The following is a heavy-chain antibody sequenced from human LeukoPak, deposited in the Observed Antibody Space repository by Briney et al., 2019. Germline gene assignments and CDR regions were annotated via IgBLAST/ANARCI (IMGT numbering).Heavy chain of an antibody. Sequence: SETLSLTCTVSGGSISSSSYYWGWIRQPPGKGLEWIGSIYYSGSTYYNPSLKSRVTIPVDTSKNQFSLKLSSVTAADTAVYYCARGGKAARLYYFDYWGQGTLVTVSS. J-gene: IGHJ4*02. CDR3: ARGGKAARLYYFDY. D-gene: IGHD6-6*01. V-gene: IGHV4-39*07. CDR2: IYYSGST. CDR1: GGSISSSSYY.